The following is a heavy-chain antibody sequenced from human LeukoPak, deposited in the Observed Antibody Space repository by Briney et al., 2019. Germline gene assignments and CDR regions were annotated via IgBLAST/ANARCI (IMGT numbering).Heavy chain of an antibody. J-gene: IGHJ4*02. CDR2: IYWDDDK. D-gene: IGHD5-18*01. CDR3: AHTTNLGYSYGVGFDY. V-gene: IGHV2-5*02. CDR1: GFSLSTSGVG. Sequence: SGPTLVNPTQTLTLTCTFSGFSLSTSGVGVGWIRQPPGKALEWLALIYWDDDKRYSPSLKSRLTITKDTSKNQVVLTMTNVDPVDTAPYYCAHTTNLGYSYGVGFDYWGQGALVTVSS.